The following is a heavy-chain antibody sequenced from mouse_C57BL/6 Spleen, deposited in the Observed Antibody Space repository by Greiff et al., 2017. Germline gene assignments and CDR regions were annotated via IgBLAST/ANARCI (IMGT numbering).Heavy chain of an antibody. J-gene: IGHJ4*01. Sequence: EVQLQQSGPVLVKPGASVKMSCKASGYTFTDYYMNWVKQSHGKSLEWIGVINPYNGGTSYNQKFKGKATLTVDKSSSTAYMELNSLTSEDSAVYYCARWLPRYYYAMDYWGQGTSVTVSS. V-gene: IGHV1-19*01. CDR3: ARWLPRYYYAMDY. D-gene: IGHD2-2*01. CDR1: GYTFTDYY. CDR2: INPYNGGT.